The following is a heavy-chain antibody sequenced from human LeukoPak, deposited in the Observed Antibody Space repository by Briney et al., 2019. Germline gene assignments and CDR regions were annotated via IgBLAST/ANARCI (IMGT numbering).Heavy chain of an antibody. CDR2: IYYSGST. J-gene: IGHJ3*02. V-gene: IGHV4-31*03. CDR3: ARDLEVAATWSAFAI. CDR1: GGSISSGGYY. Sequence: SETLSLTCTVSGGSISSGGYYWSWLRQHPGKGRGWIVYIYYSGSTYYNPPLKSRVTISVDTSKNQFSLKLSSVTAADTAVYYCARDLEVAATWSAFAIWGQGTIVTVSS. D-gene: IGHD2-15*01.